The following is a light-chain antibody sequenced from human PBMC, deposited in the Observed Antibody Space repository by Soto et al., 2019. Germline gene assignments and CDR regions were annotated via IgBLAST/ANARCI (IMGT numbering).Light chain of an antibody. V-gene: IGKV3-20*01. CDR2: GAS. CDR3: QQYVSSPWA. CDR1: QSVTNSF. Sequence: LTQSPSSLSASVGDRVTITCRASQSVTNSFLAWYQQKPGQAPRLLIYGASRRATGIPDRFTGSGSGTDFTLTISRLEPEDFAVYYCQQYVSSPWAFGQGTKVEI. J-gene: IGKJ1*01.